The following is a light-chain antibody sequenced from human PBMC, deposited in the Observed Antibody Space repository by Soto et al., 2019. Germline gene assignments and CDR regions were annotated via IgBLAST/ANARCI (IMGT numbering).Light chain of an antibody. V-gene: IGLV2-14*03. CDR3: SSYTSSSTLV. CDR1: SSDVGGYSY. CDR2: DVN. Sequence: QSVLTQPASVSGSPGQSITISCTGTSSDVGGYSYVSWYQHHPGRAPKLMIYDVNSRPSGVSNRFSGSKSGNTASLTISGLQAEDEADYYCSSYTSSSTLVFGGGTQLTVL. J-gene: IGLJ3*02.